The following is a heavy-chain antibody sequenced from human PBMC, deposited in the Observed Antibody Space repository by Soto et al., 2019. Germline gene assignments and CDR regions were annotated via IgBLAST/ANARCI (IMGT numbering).Heavy chain of an antibody. J-gene: IGHJ6*02. Sequence: GESLKISCKASGYNFTNHWIVWVRQMPGKGLEWMGVIFPGDPDTRYSPSFQGQVTISADKSSSTAFLQWGSLEASDSAMYYCARQRNAYYGMAVWGQGTTVTVSS. V-gene: IGHV5-51*01. CDR1: GYNFTNHW. CDR3: ARQRNAYYGMAV. CDR2: IFPGDPDT.